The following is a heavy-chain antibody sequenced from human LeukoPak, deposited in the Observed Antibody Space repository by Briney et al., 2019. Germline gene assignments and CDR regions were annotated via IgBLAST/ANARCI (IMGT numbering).Heavy chain of an antibody. D-gene: IGHD3-10*01. V-gene: IGHV3-23*01. CDR3: AKYYYGSRSPWIDAFDI. CDR2: ISGSGGST. J-gene: IGHJ3*02. Sequence: PGGSLRLSCAASGFTFSSYAMSWVRQAPGKGLEWVSAISGSGGSTYYADSVKGRFTISRDNSKNTLYLQMNSLRAEDTAVYYCAKYYYGSRSPWIDAFDIWGQGTMVTVSS. CDR1: GFTFSSYA.